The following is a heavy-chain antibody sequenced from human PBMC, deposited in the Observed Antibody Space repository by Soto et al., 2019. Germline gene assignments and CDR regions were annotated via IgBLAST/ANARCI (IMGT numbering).Heavy chain of an antibody. CDR2: IYWDDDK. CDR3: AHRGFVIGDFDY. V-gene: IGHV2-5*02. J-gene: IGHJ4*02. Sequence: QITLKESGPTLVKPTQTLTLTCTFSGFSLSTKGVSVGWIRQPPGKALEWLALIYWDDDKRYSPSLKSRLTITKDTSKNQVVLTLTNMDAVDTATYYCAHRGFVIGDFDYWGQGTLVTVSS. D-gene: IGHD3-10*01. CDR1: GFSLSTKGVS.